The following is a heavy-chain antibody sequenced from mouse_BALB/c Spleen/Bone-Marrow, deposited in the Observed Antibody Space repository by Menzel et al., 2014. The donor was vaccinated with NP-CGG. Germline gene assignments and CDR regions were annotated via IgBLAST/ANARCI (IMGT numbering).Heavy chain of an antibody. D-gene: IGHD2-1*01. J-gene: IGHJ3*01. Sequence: VQLQQSGGDLVKPGGSLKLSCAASGFTFSSFGMHWVRQAPEKGLEWVAYISSGSSTIYYADTVKGRFTISRDNPKNTLFLQMTSLRSEDTAMYYCARGGNFAWFAYWGQGTLVTVSA. V-gene: IGHV5-17*02. CDR3: ARGGNFAWFAY. CDR1: GFTFSSFG. CDR2: ISSGSSTI.